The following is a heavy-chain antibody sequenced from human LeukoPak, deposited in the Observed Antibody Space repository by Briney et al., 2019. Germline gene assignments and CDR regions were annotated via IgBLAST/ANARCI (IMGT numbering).Heavy chain of an antibody. V-gene: IGHV4-59*01. CDR3: ARVGMDYYDSSGYYYFDC. Sequence: SETLSLTCTVSGGSISSYYWSWIRQPPGKGLEWIGYIYYSGSTNYNPSLKSRVTISVDTSKNQFSLKLSSVTAADTAVYYCARVGMDYYDSSGYYYFDCWGQGTLVTVSS. CDR2: IYYSGST. J-gene: IGHJ4*02. CDR1: GGSISSYY. D-gene: IGHD3-22*01.